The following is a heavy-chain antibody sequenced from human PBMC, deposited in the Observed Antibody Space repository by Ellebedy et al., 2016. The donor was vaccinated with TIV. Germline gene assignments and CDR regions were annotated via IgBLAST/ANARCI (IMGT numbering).Heavy chain of an antibody. J-gene: IGHJ2*01. Sequence: PGGSLRLSCAASGFTFSDSNIHWVRQPSGKGLEWVGRVTSETKGYATGYPASVKGRFTISRDNSKNILYLQMSSLGAEDTAMYYCARGYGGTSAYWCFDLWGRGTLVTVSS. D-gene: IGHD4-23*01. CDR2: VTSETKGYAT. V-gene: IGHV3-73*01. CDR1: GFTFSDSN. CDR3: ARGYGGTSAYWCFDL.